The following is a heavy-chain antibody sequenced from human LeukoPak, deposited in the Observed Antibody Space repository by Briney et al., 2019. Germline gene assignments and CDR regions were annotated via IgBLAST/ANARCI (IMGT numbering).Heavy chain of an antibody. Sequence: SVKVSCKASGGTFISYAISWVRQAPGQGLEWMGGIIPIFGTANYAQKFQGRVTITTDESTSTAYMELSSLRSEDTAVYYCAREGAGYSSSWYEGDWGQGTLVTVSS. D-gene: IGHD6-13*01. V-gene: IGHV1-69*05. CDR2: IIPIFGTA. CDR3: AREGAGYSSSWYEGD. CDR1: GGTFISYA. J-gene: IGHJ4*02.